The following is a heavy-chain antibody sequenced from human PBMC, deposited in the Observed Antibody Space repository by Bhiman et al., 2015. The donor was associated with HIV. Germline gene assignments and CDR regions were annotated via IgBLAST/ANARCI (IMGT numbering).Heavy chain of an antibody. Sequence: EVQLVESGGDLVQPGESVRLSCVASEFTFSTYDMHWVRQGAGKSLEWVAAIGTAGDTFYSGSVKGRFTISRDNAKNSLYLQMNSLRAEDTAVYYCARSGATGLHEDYFDYWGQGTLVTVSS. CDR2: IGTAGDT. J-gene: IGHJ4*02. CDR1: EFTFSTYD. D-gene: IGHD1-26*01. CDR3: ARSGATGLHEDYFDY. V-gene: IGHV3-13*01.